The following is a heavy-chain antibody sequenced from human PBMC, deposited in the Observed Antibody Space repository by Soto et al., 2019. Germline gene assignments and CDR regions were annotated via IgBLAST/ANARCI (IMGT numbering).Heavy chain of an antibody. CDR3: ARVPVAGFDY. Sequence: QVLLEESGPGLVRPSGTLSLTCSVSGASINSANWWVWVRQPPGKGLEWIGEIYHIGSTTYNPSLKSRATISVDKSKNQFSLIVTSVTAADTAVYYCARVPVAGFDYWGQGTLVTVSS. J-gene: IGHJ4*02. CDR2: IYHIGST. CDR1: GASINSANW. V-gene: IGHV4-4*02. D-gene: IGHD6-19*01.